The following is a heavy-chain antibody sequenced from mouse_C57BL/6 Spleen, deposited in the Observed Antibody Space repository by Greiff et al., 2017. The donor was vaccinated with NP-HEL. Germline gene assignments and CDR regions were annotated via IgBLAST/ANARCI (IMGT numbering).Heavy chain of an antibody. D-gene: IGHD1-1*01. CDR1: GYAFSSYW. CDR2: IYPGDGDT. Sequence: QVQLQQSGAELVKPGASVKISCKASGYAFSSYWMNWVKQRPGKGLEWIGQIYPGDGDTNYNGKFKGKATLTADKSSSTAYMQLSSLTSEDSAVYFCARLYDSYYAMDYWGQGTSVTVSS. J-gene: IGHJ4*01. CDR3: ARLYDSYYAMDY. V-gene: IGHV1-80*01.